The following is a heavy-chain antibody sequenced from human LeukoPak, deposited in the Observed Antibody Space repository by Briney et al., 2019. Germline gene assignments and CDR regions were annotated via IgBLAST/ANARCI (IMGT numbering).Heavy chain of an antibody. V-gene: IGHV3-23*01. CDR2: ISVRGGST. CDR1: GFTFSSYA. D-gene: IGHD6-13*01. J-gene: IGHJ2*01. Sequence: PGGSLRLSCAASGFTFSSYAMTWVRQVPGKGLEWVSVISVRGGSTYYADSVKGRFTISRDDSKNTLYLQMDSLRAEDTAVYYCARGQGAEAGWYFDLWGRGTLVTVSS. CDR3: ARGQGAEAGWYFDL.